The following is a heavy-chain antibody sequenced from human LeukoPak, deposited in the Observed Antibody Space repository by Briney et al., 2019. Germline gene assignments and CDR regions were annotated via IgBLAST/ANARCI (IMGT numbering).Heavy chain of an antibody. CDR2: MNPNSGGT. V-gene: IGHV1-2*02. Sequence: ASVKVSCKASGYTLTDYYIHWVRQAPGQALEGMAWMNPNSGGTSYAQKFQGRVTVTRDTSISTAYMELSRLKFDDTAVYYCARNKEGKSLDYWGQGTLVTVSS. J-gene: IGHJ4*02. CDR1: GYTLTDYY. CDR3: ARNKEGKSLDY.